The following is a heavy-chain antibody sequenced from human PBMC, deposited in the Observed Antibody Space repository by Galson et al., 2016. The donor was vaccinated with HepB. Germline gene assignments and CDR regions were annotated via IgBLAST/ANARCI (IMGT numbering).Heavy chain of an antibody. CDR3: AREGGITAMYYFQY. CDR1: GDTFSNYA. D-gene: IGHD6-13*01. V-gene: IGHV1-69*10. J-gene: IGHJ4*02. Sequence: SVKVSCKASGDTFSNYAFSWVRQAPGQGLEWMGGISPLLGRANYAQTFQGRVTITADDSTSTVYMELSSLTSDDTAVYYCAREGGITAMYYFQYWGQGTLVTVSS. CDR2: ISPLLGRA.